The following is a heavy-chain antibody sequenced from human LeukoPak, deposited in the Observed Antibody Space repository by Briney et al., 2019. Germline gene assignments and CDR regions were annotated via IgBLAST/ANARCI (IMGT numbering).Heavy chain of an antibody. D-gene: IGHD7-27*01. CDR2: INPNSGGT. V-gene: IGHV1-2*02. J-gene: IGHJ5*02. CDR3: ARDGTPSANGGSDNWFDP. Sequence: ASVKVSCKASGYTFTGYYMHWVRQAPGQGLEWMGWINPNSGGTNYAQKFQGRVTMTRDTSITTAYMELSRLRSDDTAVYYCARDGTPSANGGSDNWFDPWGQGTLLTVSS. CDR1: GYTFTGYY.